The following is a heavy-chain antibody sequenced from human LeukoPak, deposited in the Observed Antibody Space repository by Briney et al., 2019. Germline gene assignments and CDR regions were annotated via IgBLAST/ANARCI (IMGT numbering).Heavy chain of an antibody. CDR1: GFTFSSYA. CDR2: ISGSGGST. Sequence: TGGSLRLSCAASGFTFSSYAMHWVRQAPGKGLEWVSAISGSGGSTYYADSVKGRFTISRDNSKNTLYLQMNSLRAEDTAVYYCAKSYRDYYGSGGDFDYWGQGTLVTVSS. V-gene: IGHV3-23*01. D-gene: IGHD3-10*01. J-gene: IGHJ4*02. CDR3: AKSYRDYYGSGGDFDY.